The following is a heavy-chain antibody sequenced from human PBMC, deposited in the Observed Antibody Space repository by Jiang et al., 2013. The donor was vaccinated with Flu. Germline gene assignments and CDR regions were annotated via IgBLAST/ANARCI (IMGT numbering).Heavy chain of an antibody. Sequence: GGLVQPGGSLRLSCAASGFTFSSYSMNWVRQAPGKGLEWVSYISSSSSTIYYADSVKGRFTISRDNAKNSLYLQMNSLRAEDTAVYYCASRYSSGWYFFDYWGQGTLVTVSS. J-gene: IGHJ4*02. V-gene: IGHV3-48*01. CDR3: ASRYSSGWYFFDY. CDR1: GFTFSSYS. D-gene: IGHD6-19*01. CDR2: ISSSSSTI.